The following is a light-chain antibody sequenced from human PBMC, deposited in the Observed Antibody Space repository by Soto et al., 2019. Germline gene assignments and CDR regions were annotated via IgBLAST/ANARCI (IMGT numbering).Light chain of an antibody. J-gene: IGLJ1*01. V-gene: IGLV1-47*01. Sequence: QSVLNQPPSASGTPGQRVTISCSGSSSNIGSNSVYWYQQLPGTAPKLLIFKNSQRPSGVPDRFSGSKSGTSASLAVSGLRSGDEADYYCAAWDDRLRGFLFGPGTKVTVL. CDR1: SSNIGSNS. CDR3: AAWDDRLRGFL. CDR2: KNS.